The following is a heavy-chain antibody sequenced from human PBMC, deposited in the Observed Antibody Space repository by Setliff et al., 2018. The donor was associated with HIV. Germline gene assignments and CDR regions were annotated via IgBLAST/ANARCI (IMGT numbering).Heavy chain of an antibody. J-gene: IGHJ4*02. V-gene: IGHV1-69*05. D-gene: IGHD5-12*01. CDR2: IIPIFGTP. CDR1: GYRFTDFY. CDR3: ARGKTWLRFLDY. Sequence: SVKVSCKTFGYRFTDFYVNWVRQAPGQGLEWMGWIIPIFGTPNYAQRFQGRVTITTDESTSTAYMDLSSLRSEDTAVYYCARGKTWLRFLDYWGQGTLVTVSS.